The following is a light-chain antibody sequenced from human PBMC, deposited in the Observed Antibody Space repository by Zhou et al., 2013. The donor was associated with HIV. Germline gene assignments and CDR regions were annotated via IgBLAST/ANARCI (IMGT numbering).Light chain of an antibody. V-gene: IGKV1-17*01. J-gene: IGKJ1*01. CDR2: SAS. Sequence: DIQMTQSPSSLPASVGDRVTITCRASQSISSYLNWYQQKPGKAPKRLIYSASSLQSGVPSRFSGSGSGTEFTLTISSLQLEDFATYFCLQHNSLPQTFGQGTKVKSN. CDR3: LQHNSLPQT. CDR1: QSISSY.